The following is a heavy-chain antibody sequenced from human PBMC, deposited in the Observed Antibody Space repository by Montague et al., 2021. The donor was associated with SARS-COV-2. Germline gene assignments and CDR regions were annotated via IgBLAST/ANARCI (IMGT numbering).Heavy chain of an antibody. J-gene: IGHJ4*02. Sequence: SETLSLTCTVSLGSITTYTCNWSWVRQPPLKGLEWVGTIHQSGTTYQXPLLKSRVTISLHTSNNQVSLNLDSVTAADTAVYFCGRGGGIAVAHDWGQGILVTVSS. CDR1: LGSITTYTCN. V-gene: IGHV4-39*07. CDR2: IHQSGTT. D-gene: IGHD6-19*01. CDR3: GRGGGIAVAHD.